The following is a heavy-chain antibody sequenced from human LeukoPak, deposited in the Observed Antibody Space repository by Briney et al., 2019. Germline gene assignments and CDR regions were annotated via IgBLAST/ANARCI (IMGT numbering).Heavy chain of an antibody. CDR3: AKDTTAWWYHRAYMDV. J-gene: IGHJ6*03. V-gene: IGHV3-23*01. Sequence: PGGSLRLSCAASGFTFSSYAMSWIRQAPGGGLEWVSAISGSGDTTYHADSVKGRFTISRDNSENRLSLQMDSLRAEDTAVYFCAKDTTAWWYHRAYMDVWGKGTTATVSS. CDR1: GFTFSSYA. CDR2: ISGSGDTT. D-gene: IGHD2-15*01.